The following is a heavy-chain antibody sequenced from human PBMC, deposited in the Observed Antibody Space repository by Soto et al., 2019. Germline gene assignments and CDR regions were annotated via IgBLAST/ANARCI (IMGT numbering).Heavy chain of an antibody. Sequence: EVQLVESGGGLVQPGGSLRLSCAASGFTFSAYDMHWVRQPTGKGLEWVSAIGAAGDTYYPGSVKGRFTISRENAKNSLYLQMDSLTVEDTAVYYCVREGTLIKPSAVTGLDVWGQGTTVTFSS. CDR2: IGAAGDT. D-gene: IGHD1-26*01. V-gene: IGHV3-13*01. CDR3: VREGTLIKPSAVTGLDV. CDR1: GFTFSAYD. J-gene: IGHJ6*02.